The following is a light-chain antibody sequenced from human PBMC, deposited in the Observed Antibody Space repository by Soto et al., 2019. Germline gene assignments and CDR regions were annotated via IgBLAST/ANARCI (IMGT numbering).Light chain of an antibody. V-gene: IGLV2-11*01. J-gene: IGLJ2*01. CDR1: SSDVGGYNY. Sequence: QSALTQPRSVSGSPGQSVTISCTGTSSDVGGYNYVSWYQQHPGKAPKLMIYDVSKRPSGVPDPFSGSKSGNTASLTISGLQAEDESDYCVCSYARSFVVFGGGTKLTVL. CDR3: CSYARSFVV. CDR2: DVS.